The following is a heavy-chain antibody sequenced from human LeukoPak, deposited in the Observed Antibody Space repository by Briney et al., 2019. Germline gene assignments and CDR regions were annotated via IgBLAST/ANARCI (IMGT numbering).Heavy chain of an antibody. J-gene: IGHJ4*02. CDR1: GGSISSYY. D-gene: IGHD6-6*01. V-gene: IGHV4-59*08. CDR3: AMDPPYSSSALGY. CDR2: IYYSGST. Sequence: PSETLSLTCTVSGGSISSYYWSWIRQPPGKGLEWIGYIYYSGSTNYNPSLKSRVTISVDTSKNQFSLKLSSVTAADTAVYYCAMDPPYSSSALGYWGQGTLVTVS.